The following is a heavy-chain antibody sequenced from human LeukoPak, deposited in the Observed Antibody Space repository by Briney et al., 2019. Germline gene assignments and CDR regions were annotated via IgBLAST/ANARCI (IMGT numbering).Heavy chain of an antibody. Sequence: PGGSLRLSCAASGFTFSNYAMSWVRQAPGKGLDWVSTISNSDGNTYYADPVKGRFTISRDNAKNSLYLQMNSLRAEDTAVYYCARDRSTDFWSGYYTNYFDYWGQGTLVTVSS. CDR1: GFTFSNYA. J-gene: IGHJ4*02. V-gene: IGHV3-23*01. CDR2: ISNSDGNT. CDR3: ARDRSTDFWSGYYTNYFDY. D-gene: IGHD3-3*01.